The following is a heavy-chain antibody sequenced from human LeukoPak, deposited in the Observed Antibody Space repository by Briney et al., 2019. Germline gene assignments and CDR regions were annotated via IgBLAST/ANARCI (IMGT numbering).Heavy chain of an antibody. J-gene: IGHJ4*02. V-gene: IGHV3-23*01. CDR2: ISGSGGST. CDR3: AKQEDLWVYDSSGYYFPYFDY. Sequence: GGSLRLSCAASGFTFSSYAMSWVRQAPGKGLEWVSAISGSGGSTYYADSVKGRFTISRDNSKNTLYLQMNSLRAEDTAVYYCAKQEDLWVYDSSGYYFPYFDYWGQGTLVTVSS. CDR1: GFTFSSYA. D-gene: IGHD3-22*01.